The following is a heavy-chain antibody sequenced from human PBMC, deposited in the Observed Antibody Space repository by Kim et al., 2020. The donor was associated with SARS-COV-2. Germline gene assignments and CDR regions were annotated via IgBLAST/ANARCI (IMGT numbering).Heavy chain of an antibody. D-gene: IGHD3-16*01. V-gene: IGHV3-30-3*02. CDR3: AKTRGVWGYYMDV. Sequence: YAVTGQGRFTISRDNAENTLDLQMNSRRAEDTAVYYCAKTRGVWGYYMDVWGKGTTVTVSS. J-gene: IGHJ6*03.